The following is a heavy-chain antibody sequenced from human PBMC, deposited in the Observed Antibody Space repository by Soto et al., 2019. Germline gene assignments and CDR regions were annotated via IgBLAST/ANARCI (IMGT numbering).Heavy chain of an antibody. Sequence: SVKVSCKSSGGTFSSYAISWVRQAPGQGLEWMGGIIPIFGTANYAQKFQGRVTITADESTSTAYMELSSLRSEDTAVYYCASPWLAHAFDIWGQGTMVTVSS. CDR1: GGTFSSYA. CDR3: ASPWLAHAFDI. D-gene: IGHD3-22*01. J-gene: IGHJ3*02. CDR2: IIPIFGTA. V-gene: IGHV1-69*13.